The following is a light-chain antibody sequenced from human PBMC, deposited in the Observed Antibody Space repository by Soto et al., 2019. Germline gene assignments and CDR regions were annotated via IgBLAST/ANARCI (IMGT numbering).Light chain of an antibody. CDR3: QHYNNWSIT. Sequence: IVMTQSPATLPVSPGERATLSCRASQSVYNNLAWYQQKPGQPPRLLIYSASTRATGIPARFSGSGSGTEFTLTISSLQSEDFAVYYCQHYNNWSITFGQGTRLEIK. J-gene: IGKJ5*01. V-gene: IGKV3-15*01. CDR2: SAS. CDR1: QSVYNN.